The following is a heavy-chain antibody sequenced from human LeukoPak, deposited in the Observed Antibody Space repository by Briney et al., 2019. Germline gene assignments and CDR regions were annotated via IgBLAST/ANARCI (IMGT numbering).Heavy chain of an antibody. CDR1: GYTFTSYD. CDR2: MSPNSGNT. Sequence: ASVKVSCKASGYTFTSYDINWVRQATGQGLEWMGWMSPNSGNTGYAQKFQGRVTMTRNTSISTAYMELSSLRSEDTAVYYCARGRRRGSQYWFDPWGQGTLVTVSS. V-gene: IGHV1-8*01. CDR3: ARGRRRGSQYWFDP. D-gene: IGHD1-14*01. J-gene: IGHJ5*02.